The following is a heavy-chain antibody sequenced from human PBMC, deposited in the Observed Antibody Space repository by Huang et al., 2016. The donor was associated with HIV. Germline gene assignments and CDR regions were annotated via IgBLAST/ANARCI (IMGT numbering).Heavy chain of an antibody. V-gene: IGHV1-24*01. CDR3: ATVYRRFRNHDSGDYYFDYGLDL. CDR1: GYTLTELS. J-gene: IGHJ6*02. D-gene: IGHD3-22*01. Sequence: QVQLVQSGAEVKKPGSSVKVSCKVSGYTLTELSMHWVRQAPGKGLEWMGGCDREDGETSYAQKFQGGVNRTEDTSTGAAYMGLSRLRSEDTAVYYWATVYRRFRNHDSGDYYFDYGLDLWGQGTSVTVSS. CDR2: CDREDGET.